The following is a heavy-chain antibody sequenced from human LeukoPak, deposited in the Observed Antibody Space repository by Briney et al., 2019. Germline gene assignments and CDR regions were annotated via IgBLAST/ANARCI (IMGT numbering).Heavy chain of an antibody. CDR1: GFTFSSNY. Sequence: GGSLRLSCAASGFTFSSNYMNWVRQAPGKGLEWVSVIYSGGSTNYSDSVKGRFTISRDNSKNTLYLQMNSLRAEDTAVYYCARAGGDYYDSSGYYLGYYFDYWGQGTLVTVSS. CDR3: ARAGGDYYDSSGYYLGYYFDY. D-gene: IGHD3-22*01. CDR2: IYSGGST. J-gene: IGHJ4*02. V-gene: IGHV3-53*01.